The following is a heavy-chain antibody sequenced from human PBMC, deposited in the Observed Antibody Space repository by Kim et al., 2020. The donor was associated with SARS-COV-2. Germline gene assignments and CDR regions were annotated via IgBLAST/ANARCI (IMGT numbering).Heavy chain of an antibody. J-gene: IGHJ4*02. CDR3: ARDIEAAGEIIPESDY. CDR1: GYTFTGYY. D-gene: IGHD6-13*01. V-gene: IGHV1-2*06. Sequence: ASVKVSCKASGYTFTGYYMHWVRQAPGQGLEWMGRINPNSGGTNYAQKFQGRVTMTRDTSISTAYMELSRLRSEDTAVYYCARDIEAAGEIIPESDYWGQGTLGTVSS. CDR2: INPNSGGT.